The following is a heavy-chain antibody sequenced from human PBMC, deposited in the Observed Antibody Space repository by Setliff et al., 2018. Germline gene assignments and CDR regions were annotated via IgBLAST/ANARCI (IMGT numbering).Heavy chain of an antibody. V-gene: IGHV3-48*01. Sequence: GGSLRLSCATSGFNFNIYSLSWVRQAPGTGLEWVSFIRSFSSAIYYADSVKGRFTISRDDAKNSLYLQMSSLRAEDTAVYYCARGRPDYHYDSSGPSYYYYMDVWGAGTMVIVSS. D-gene: IGHD3-22*01. J-gene: IGHJ6*03. CDR1: GFNFNIYS. CDR3: ARGRPDYHYDSSGPSYYYYMDV. CDR2: IRSFSSAI.